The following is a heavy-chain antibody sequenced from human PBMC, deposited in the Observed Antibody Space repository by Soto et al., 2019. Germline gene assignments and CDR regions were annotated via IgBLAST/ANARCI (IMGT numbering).Heavy chain of an antibody. CDR1: GGSFTGHF. J-gene: IGHJ4*02. D-gene: IGHD7-27*01. CDR3: ARAKFEGTGWHQFDI. V-gene: IGHV4-34*02. CDR2: VSHSGNT. Sequence: QVHLEQRGAGLLKPSETLSLTCTVSGGSFTGHFWSWVRQPPGKGLEWIGEVSHSGNTKYYPSLRRRVTLSVDSSKNQISLALTSVPAADTAVYYCARAKFEGTGWHQFDIWGQGTLVTVSS.